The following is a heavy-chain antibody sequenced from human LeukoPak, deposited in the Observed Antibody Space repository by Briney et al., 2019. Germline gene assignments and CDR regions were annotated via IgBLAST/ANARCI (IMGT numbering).Heavy chain of an antibody. D-gene: IGHD6-19*01. CDR3: ARHRPNSSGLDY. CDR2: IYYSGST. Sequence: SETLSLTCTVSGGSISSYYWSWIRQPPGKGLEWIGYIYYSGSTNYNPSLKSRVTISVDTSKNQFSLKLSSVTAADTAVYYCARHRPNSSGLDYWGQGTLVTVSS. CDR1: GGSISSYY. J-gene: IGHJ4*02. V-gene: IGHV4-59*08.